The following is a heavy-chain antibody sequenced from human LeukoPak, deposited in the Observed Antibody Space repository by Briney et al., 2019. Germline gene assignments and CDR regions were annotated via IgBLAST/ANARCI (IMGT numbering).Heavy chain of an antibody. Sequence: GALRLSCAASGFTFSSYDMHWVRQAPGKGLEWVAVIWYDGSNKYYADSVKGRFTISRDNSKNTLYLQMNSLRAEDTAVYYCARGGEDYYGSGSYPFDYWGQGTLVTVSS. J-gene: IGHJ4*02. V-gene: IGHV3-33*01. CDR3: ARGGEDYYGSGSYPFDY. D-gene: IGHD3-10*01. CDR2: IWYDGSNK. CDR1: GFTFSSYD.